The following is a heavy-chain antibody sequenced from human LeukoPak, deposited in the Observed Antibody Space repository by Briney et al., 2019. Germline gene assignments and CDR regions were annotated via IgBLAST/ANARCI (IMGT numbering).Heavy chain of an antibody. CDR3: ARGYCSSTSCYSIPPLYHMDV. CDR2: IIPIFGTA. Sequence: SVKVSCKASGGTFSSYAISWVRQAPGQGLEWMGGIIPIFGTANYAQKFQGRVTITTDESTSTAYMELSSLRSEDTAVYYCARGYCSSTSCYSIPPLYHMDVWGKGTTVTVSS. D-gene: IGHD2-2*01. J-gene: IGHJ6*03. V-gene: IGHV1-69*05. CDR1: GGTFSSYA.